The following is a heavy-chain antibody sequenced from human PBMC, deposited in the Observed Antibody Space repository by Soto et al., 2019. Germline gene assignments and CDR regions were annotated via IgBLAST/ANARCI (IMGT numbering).Heavy chain of an antibody. D-gene: IGHD6-13*01. CDR2: IYYSGST. J-gene: IGHJ4*02. V-gene: IGHV4-59*01. CDR3: ARETIGAAGGGPDY. CDR1: GGSISSYY. Sequence: PSETLSLTCTVSGGSISSYYWSWIRQPPGKGLEWIGYIYYSGSTNYNPSLKSRVTISIDTSQNQFSLKLSSVTAADTAVYYCARETIGAAGGGPDYWGQGTLVTVSS.